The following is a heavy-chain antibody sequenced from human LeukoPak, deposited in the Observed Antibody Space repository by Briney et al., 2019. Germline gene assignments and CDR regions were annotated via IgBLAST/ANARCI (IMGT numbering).Heavy chain of an antibody. Sequence: ASLKDSCKASGYTFTHYYMHLVRQAPGQGLEWMGWINANRGGINDAQSFQGRGTMTRDTCITTAYMELSRLKSDDTAVYYCARRYCSSTSCYFFDYWGQGALVTVSS. D-gene: IGHD2-2*01. J-gene: IGHJ4*02. V-gene: IGHV1-2*02. CDR2: INANRGGI. CDR1: GYTFTHYY. CDR3: ARRYCSSTSCYFFDY.